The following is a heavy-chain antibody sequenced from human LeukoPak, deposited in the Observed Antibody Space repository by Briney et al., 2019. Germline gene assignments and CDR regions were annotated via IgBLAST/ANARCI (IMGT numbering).Heavy chain of an antibody. Sequence: GSSVQVSCKASGGTFSSYAISWVRQAPGQGLEWMGGIIPIFGTANYAQKFQGRVTITADESTSTAYMEPSSLRSEDTAVYYCARDGYGGNPVNYCGQGTLVTVSS. D-gene: IGHD4-23*01. CDR3: ARDGYGGNPVNY. CDR1: GGTFSSYA. V-gene: IGHV1-69*01. CDR2: IIPIFGTA. J-gene: IGHJ4*02.